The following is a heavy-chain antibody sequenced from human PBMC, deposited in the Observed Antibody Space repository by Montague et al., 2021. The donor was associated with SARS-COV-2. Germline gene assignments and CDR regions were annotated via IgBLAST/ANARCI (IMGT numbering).Heavy chain of an antibody. J-gene: IGHJ4*02. CDR2: INHSGST. D-gene: IGHD3-22*01. CDR3: ARGTKRVFTYAYDSSGYASDY. V-gene: IGHV4-34*01. CDR1: GGSFSGYY. Sequence: SETLSLTCAVYGGSFSGYYWSWIRQPPGKGLEWIGEINHSGSTKYNPSLKSRVTISVDTSKNQFSLKLSSVTAADTAVYYCARGTKRVFTYAYDSSGYASDYWGQGTLVTVSS.